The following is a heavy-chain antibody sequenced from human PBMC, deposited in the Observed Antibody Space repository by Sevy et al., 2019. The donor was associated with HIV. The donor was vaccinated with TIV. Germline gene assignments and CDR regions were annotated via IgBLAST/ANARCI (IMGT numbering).Heavy chain of an antibody. CDR1: RFTFSSYS. V-gene: IGHV3-48*02. D-gene: IGHD3-10*01. CDR3: AGSITMVRGVIITGPYFDY. CDR2: ISSSSSTI. J-gene: IGHJ4*02. Sequence: GGFLRLSCAASRFTFSSYSMNWVRQAPGKGLEWVSYISSSSSTIYYADSVKGRFTISRDNAKNSLYLQMNSLRDEDTAVYYCAGSITMVRGVIITGPYFDYWGQGTLVTVSS.